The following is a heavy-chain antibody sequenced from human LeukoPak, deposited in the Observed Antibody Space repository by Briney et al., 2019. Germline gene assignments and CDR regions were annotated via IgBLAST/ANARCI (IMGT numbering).Heavy chain of an antibody. CDR3: ARHVWYFDL. D-gene: IGHD3-16*01. V-gene: IGHV4-59*01. J-gene: IGHJ2*01. CDR2: IYYSGST. CDR1: GGSISSYY. Sequence: PSETLSLTCTVSGGSISSYYWSWIRQPPGKGLEWIGYIYYSGSTNYNPSLKSRVTMSVDTSRNQFSLKLSSVTAADTAVYYCARHVWYFDLWGRGTLVTVSS.